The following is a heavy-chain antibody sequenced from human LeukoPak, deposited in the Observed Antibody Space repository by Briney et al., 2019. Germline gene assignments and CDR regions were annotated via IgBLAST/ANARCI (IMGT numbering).Heavy chain of an antibody. CDR2: INYSGSSGSP. Sequence: SETLSLTCTVSGGSISGYYWSWIRRFPGKGLEWIGYINYSGSSGSPNYNPPLKSRVTISADTSKNQFSLNLTSVTAADTAVYYCASYYDHRSAYAHYFDSWGQGTLVTVSS. CDR1: GGSISGYY. V-gene: IGHV4-59*01. J-gene: IGHJ4*02. D-gene: IGHD3-22*01. CDR3: ASYYDHRSAYAHYFDS.